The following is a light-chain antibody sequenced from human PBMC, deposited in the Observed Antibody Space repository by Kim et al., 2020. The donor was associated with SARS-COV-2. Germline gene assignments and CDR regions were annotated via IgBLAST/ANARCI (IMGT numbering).Light chain of an antibody. CDR2: DAS. CDR3: QQRSNCPIT. CDR1: QSVSSY. V-gene: IGKV3-11*01. J-gene: IGKJ5*01. Sequence: SSPGESATLSCRASQSVSSYLAWYQQKPGQAPRLLIYDASNRATGIPARFSGSGSGTDFTLTISSLEPEDFAVYYCQQRSNCPITFGQGTRLEIK.